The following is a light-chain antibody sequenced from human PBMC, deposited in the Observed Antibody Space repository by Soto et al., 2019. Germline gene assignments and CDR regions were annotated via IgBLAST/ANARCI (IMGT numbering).Light chain of an antibody. V-gene: IGKV3-15*01. Sequence: EIVMTQSPATLCVSPGERATLPCRASQSVSSNLAWYQQKPGQAPRLLIYGASTRATGIPARFSGSGSGTEFTLTISSLQSEDFAIYYCQQYNNWRTFGQGTKVDIK. CDR2: GAS. CDR1: QSVSSN. J-gene: IGKJ1*01. CDR3: QQYNNWRT.